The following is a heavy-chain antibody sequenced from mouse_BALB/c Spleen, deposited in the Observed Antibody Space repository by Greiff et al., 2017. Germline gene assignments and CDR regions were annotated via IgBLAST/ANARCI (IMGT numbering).Heavy chain of an antibody. D-gene: IGHD2-1*01. CDR3: ARSDGNYVLDY. Sequence: QVQLQQPGAELVKPGASVKLSCKASGYTFTSYWMHWVKQRPGQGLEWIGEINPSNGRTNYNEKFKSKATLTVDKSSSTAYMQLSSLTSEDSAVYYCARSDGNYVLDYWGQGTTLTVSS. CDR2: INPSNGRT. V-gene: IGHV1S81*02. CDR1: GYTFTSYW. J-gene: IGHJ2*01.